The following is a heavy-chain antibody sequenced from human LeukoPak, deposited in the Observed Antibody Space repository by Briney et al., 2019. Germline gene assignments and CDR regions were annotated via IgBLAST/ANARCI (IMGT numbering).Heavy chain of an antibody. CDR2: IIPIFGTA. Sequence: SSVKVSCKASGGTFSSYAISWVRQAPGQGLEWMGRIIPIFGTANYAQKFQGRVTITTDESTSTAYMELSSLRSEDTAMYYCARDTPHDYGDYGAWYYYYYMDVWGKGTTVTVSS. CDR1: GGTFSSYA. CDR3: ARDTPHDYGDYGAWYYYYYMDV. V-gene: IGHV1-69*05. J-gene: IGHJ6*03. D-gene: IGHD4-17*01.